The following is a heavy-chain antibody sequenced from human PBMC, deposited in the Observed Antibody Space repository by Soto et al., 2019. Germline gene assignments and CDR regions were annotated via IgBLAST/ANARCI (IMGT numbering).Heavy chain of an antibody. J-gene: IGHJ5*02. D-gene: IGHD6-13*01. Sequence: SETLSLTCTVSSGSIGSTIYSWDWIRQPPGKGLEWIGSIFYSGSTYYNPSLKSRVTISVDTSKNQFSLKMSSVTAADTAVYYCARHQSHSSSYVDPWGQGTLVTVSS. CDR2: IFYSGST. CDR3: ARHQSHSSSYVDP. CDR1: SGSIGSTIYS. V-gene: IGHV4-39*01.